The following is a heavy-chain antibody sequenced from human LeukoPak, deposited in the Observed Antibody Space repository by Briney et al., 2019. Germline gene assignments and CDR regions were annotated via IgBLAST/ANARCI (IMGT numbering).Heavy chain of an antibody. CDR2: IIPIFGTA. J-gene: IGHJ6*03. CDR1: GGTFSSYA. D-gene: IGHD3-22*01. Sequence: SVKVSCKASGGTFSSYAISWVRQAPGQGLEWMGGIIPIFGTANYAQKFQGRVTITADESTSTAYMELSSLRSEDTAVYYCARGYYYDSSAQDPPLNYYYYYYMDVWGKGPTVTVSS. V-gene: IGHV1-69*01. CDR3: ARGYYYDSSAQDPPLNYYYYYYMDV.